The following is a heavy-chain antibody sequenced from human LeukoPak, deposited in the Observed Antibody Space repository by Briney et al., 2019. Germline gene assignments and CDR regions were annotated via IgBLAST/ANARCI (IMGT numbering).Heavy chain of an antibody. CDR1: GFTFSSYA. CDR3: ARDLYSSSSVNWFDP. J-gene: IGHJ5*02. V-gene: IGHV3-30*04. Sequence: PGRSLRLSCAASGFTFSSYAMHWVRQAPGKGLEWVAVISYDENTKYYADSVKGRFTISRDNSRNTLYLQMNSLRADDTALYYCARDLYSSSSVNWFDPWGQGTLVTVSS. D-gene: IGHD6-6*01. CDR2: ISYDENTK.